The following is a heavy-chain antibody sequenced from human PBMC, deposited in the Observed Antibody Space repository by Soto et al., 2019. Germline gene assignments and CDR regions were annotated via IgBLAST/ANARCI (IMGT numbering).Heavy chain of an antibody. D-gene: IGHD3-10*01. CDR2: IYWDDDE. V-gene: IGHV2-5*02. J-gene: IGHJ4*02. CDR3: AHSRNLITEDAQVGDFDY. Sequence: QSTLKESGPTQVKPTQTLTLTCSFSGFSLNTDGEGVGWVRQPPGSALEWLALIYWDDDERYSPSLKTRLTITKDPSKNQVVLIMTNMDPVDTATYYCAHSRNLITEDAQVGDFDYWGQGTLVTVS. CDR1: GFSLNTDGEG.